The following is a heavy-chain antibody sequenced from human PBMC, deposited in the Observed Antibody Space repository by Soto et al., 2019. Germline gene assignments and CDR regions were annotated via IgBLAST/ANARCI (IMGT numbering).Heavy chain of an antibody. CDR2: IYWNDDK. V-gene: IGHV2-5*01. D-gene: IGHD4-17*01. CDR1: GVSLSTSGVG. J-gene: IGHJ4*02. CDR3: AHNSPTLYGDYAVDY. Sequence: QITLKESGPTLVKPTQTLTLTCTFSGVSLSTSGVGVGWIRQPPGKALEWLALIYWNDDKRYSPSLKSRLTITKDTSKNQVVLTMTNMDPVDTATYYCAHNSPTLYGDYAVDYWGQGTLVTVSS.